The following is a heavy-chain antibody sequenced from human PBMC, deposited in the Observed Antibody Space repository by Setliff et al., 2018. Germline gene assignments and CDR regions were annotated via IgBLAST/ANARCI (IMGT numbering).Heavy chain of an antibody. CDR3: ARDLNSQDAFDI. CDR2: IIPIFGTA. CDR1: GGTFSSYA. V-gene: IGHV1-69*05. Sequence: SVKVSCKSSGGTFSSYAISWVRQAPGQGLEWMGGIIPIFGTANYAQKFQGRVTITTDESTSTAYMELSSLRSEDTAVYYCARDLNSQDAFDIWGQGTMVTVSS. D-gene: IGHD1-7*01. J-gene: IGHJ3*02.